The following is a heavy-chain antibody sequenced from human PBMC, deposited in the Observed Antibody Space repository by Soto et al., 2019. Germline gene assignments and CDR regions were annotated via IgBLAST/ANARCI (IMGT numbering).Heavy chain of an antibody. CDR3: ARGVDLNSFYFYYYYYYMDV. CDR1: GFTFSSYG. J-gene: IGHJ6*03. Sequence: GGSLRLSCAASGFTFSSYGMHWVRQAPGKGLEWVAVIWYDGSNKYYADSVKGRFTISRDNSKNTLYLQMNSLRAEDTAVYYCARGVDLNSFYFYYYYYYMDVWGKGTTVTVSS. CDR2: IWYDGSNK. V-gene: IGHV3-33*01. D-gene: IGHD2-21*01.